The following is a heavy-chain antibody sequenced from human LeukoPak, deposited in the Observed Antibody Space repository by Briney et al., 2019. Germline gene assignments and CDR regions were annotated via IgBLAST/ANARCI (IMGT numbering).Heavy chain of an antibody. CDR2: INPNSGGT. D-gene: IGHD1-1*01. V-gene: IGHV1-2*06. J-gene: IGHJ6*03. CDR3: ASQLRPLGYYYMDV. Sequence: ASVKVSCKASGYTFTGYYMHWVRQAPGQGLEWMGRINPNSGGTNYAQKFQGRVTMTRDTSISTAYMELSRLRSDDTAVYYCASQLRPLGYYYMDVWGKGTTVTVSS. CDR1: GYTFTGYY.